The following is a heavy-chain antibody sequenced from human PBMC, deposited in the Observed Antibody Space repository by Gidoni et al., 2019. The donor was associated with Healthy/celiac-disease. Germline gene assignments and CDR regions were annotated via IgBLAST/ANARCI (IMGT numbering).Heavy chain of an antibody. Sequence: EVQLLESGGGLVQPGGSLRLSCAASGFTFSSYAMSWVRQAPGKGLEWVSAISGSGGSTYYADSVKGRFTISRDNSKNTLYLQMNSLRAEDTAVYYCAKVSQITMIVVVNPERLYYFDYWGQGTLVTVSS. V-gene: IGHV3-23*01. J-gene: IGHJ4*02. CDR3: AKVSQITMIVVVNPERLYYFDY. CDR1: GFTFSSYA. CDR2: ISGSGGST. D-gene: IGHD3-22*01.